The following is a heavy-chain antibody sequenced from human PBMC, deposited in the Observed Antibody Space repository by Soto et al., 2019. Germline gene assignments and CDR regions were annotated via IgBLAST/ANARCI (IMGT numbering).Heavy chain of an antibody. J-gene: IGHJ5*02. CDR1: GYTFTSYA. Sequence: ASVKVSCKASGYTFTSYAMHWVRQAPGQRLEWMGWINAGNGNTKYSQKYQGRVTITRDTSASTAYMELSSLRSEDTAVYYFARDRPTMVRGVSRGHNWFDPWGQGTLVTVSS. V-gene: IGHV1-3*01. CDR2: INAGNGNT. D-gene: IGHD3-10*01. CDR3: ARDRPTMVRGVSRGHNWFDP.